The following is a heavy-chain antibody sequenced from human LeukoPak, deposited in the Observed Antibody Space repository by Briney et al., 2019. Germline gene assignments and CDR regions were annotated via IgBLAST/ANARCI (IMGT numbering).Heavy chain of an antibody. D-gene: IGHD4-23*01. V-gene: IGHV1-69*06. CDR1: GGTFGSYA. CDR2: IIPIFGTA. Sequence: SVKVSCKASGGTFGSYAISWVRQAPGQGLEWMGGIIPIFGTANYAQKFQGRVTITADKSTSTAYMELSSLRSEDTAVYYCAREADGSNAFDIWGQGTMVTVSS. CDR3: AREADGSNAFDI. J-gene: IGHJ3*02.